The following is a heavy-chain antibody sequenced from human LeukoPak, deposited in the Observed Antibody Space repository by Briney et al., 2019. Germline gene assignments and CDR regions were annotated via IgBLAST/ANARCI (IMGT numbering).Heavy chain of an antibody. D-gene: IGHD2-21*02. CDR2: ISYDGSNK. CDR3: ASPVAAISLDY. CDR1: GFTFSSYA. V-gene: IGHV3-30-3*01. J-gene: IGHJ4*02. Sequence: GRSLRLSCAAPGFTFSSYAMHWVRQAPGKGLEWVAVISYDGSNKYYADSVKGRFTISRDNSKNTLYLQMNSLRAEDTAVYYCASPVAAISLDYWGQGTLVTVSS.